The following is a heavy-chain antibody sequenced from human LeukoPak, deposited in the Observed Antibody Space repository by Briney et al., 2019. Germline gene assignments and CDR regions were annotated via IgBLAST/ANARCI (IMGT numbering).Heavy chain of an antibody. CDR2: LYSGGST. CDR3: AKDPNSLVAAAGIKYYFDY. V-gene: IGHV3-53*01. CDR1: GFTVSSNY. Sequence: GGSLRLSCAASGFTVSSNYMSWVRQAPGKGLEWVSVLYSGGSTYYADSVKGRFTISRDNAKNTVYLRMNSLRAEDTAVYYCAKDPNSLVAAAGIKYYFDYWGQGTLVTVSS. D-gene: IGHD6-13*01. J-gene: IGHJ4*02.